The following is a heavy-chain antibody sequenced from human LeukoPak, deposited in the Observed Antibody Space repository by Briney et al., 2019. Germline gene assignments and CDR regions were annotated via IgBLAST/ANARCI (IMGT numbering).Heavy chain of an antibody. CDR2: IYPGDSDT. J-gene: IGHJ5*02. D-gene: IGHD3-10*01. CDR3: ARVGNYYYGSGSGDWFDP. V-gene: IGHV5-51*01. CDR1: GYSFTSYW. Sequence: GESLKISCKGSGYSFTSYWIGWVRQMPGKGLEWMGIIYPGDSDTRYSPSFQGQVTISADKSISTAYLQWSSLKASDTAMYYCARVGNYYYGSGSGDWFDPWGQGTLVTVSS.